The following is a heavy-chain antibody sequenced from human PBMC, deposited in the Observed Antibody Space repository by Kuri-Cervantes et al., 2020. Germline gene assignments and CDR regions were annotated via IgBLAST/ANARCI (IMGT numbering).Heavy chain of an antibody. J-gene: IGHJ6*02. CDR3: ARLPYYYYGMDV. CDR1: GFTFSSYA. Sequence: GESLKISCAASGFTFSSYAMNWVRQAPGKGLEWVSYISSSSTIYYADSVKGRFTISRDNAKNSLYLQMNSLRDEDTAVYYCARLPYYYYGMDVWGQGTTVTVSS. V-gene: IGHV3-48*02. CDR2: ISSSSTI.